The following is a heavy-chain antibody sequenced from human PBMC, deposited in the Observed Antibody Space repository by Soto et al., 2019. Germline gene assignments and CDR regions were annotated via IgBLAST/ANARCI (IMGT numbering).Heavy chain of an antibody. CDR3: ARRAVKTHHFFDY. CDR2: IHRASTYI. D-gene: IGHD4-17*01. CDR1: GFTCRSFD. J-gene: IGHJ4*02. V-gene: IGHV3-21*06. Sequence: SLRLSCSTSGFTCRSFDMDWVRQAPGKGLEWVSSIHRASTYIYYADSVRGRFTISRDNAKSSLYLQMNSLTVEDTAVYYCARRAVKTHHFFDYWGQGALVTVSS.